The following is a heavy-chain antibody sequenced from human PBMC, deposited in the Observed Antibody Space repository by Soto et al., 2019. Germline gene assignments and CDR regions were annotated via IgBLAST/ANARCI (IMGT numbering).Heavy chain of an antibody. Sequence: QVQLQESGPGLVKPSQTLSLTCTVSGGSISSGDYYWSWIRQPPGKGVEWIGYIHYSGSTYYNPSLKSRVTIPVDTSNNQYSLKLSSVTAADTAVYYCARVEGYGDFDYWGQGTLVTVSS. CDR1: GGSISSGDYY. CDR3: ARVEGYGDFDY. J-gene: IGHJ4*02. D-gene: IGHD4-17*01. CDR2: IHYSGST. V-gene: IGHV4-30-4*01.